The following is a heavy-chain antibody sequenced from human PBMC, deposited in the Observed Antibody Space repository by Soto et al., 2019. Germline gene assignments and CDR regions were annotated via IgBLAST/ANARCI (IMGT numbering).Heavy chain of an antibody. CDR2: ISSSGSYL. D-gene: IGHD1-1*01. CDR1: GFTFSTHA. J-gene: IGHJ4*02. Sequence: EVQLVESGGGRVEPGGSLRLSCAASGFTFSTHAMVWVRQAPGKGLEWVSSISSSGSYLYYADSVEGRFTISRDDARNSVHLQMNSLRVEDTAVYYCARDGNYHEFCGQGTLGTVSS. CDR3: ARDGNYHEF. V-gene: IGHV3-21*01.